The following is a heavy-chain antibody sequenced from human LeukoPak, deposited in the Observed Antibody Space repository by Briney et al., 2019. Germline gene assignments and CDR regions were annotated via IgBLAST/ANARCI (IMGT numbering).Heavy chain of an antibody. CDR2: ISGSGGST. Sequence: PGGSLRLSCGASGFTFSSYGMNWVRQAPGKGLEWVSTISGSGGSTYYADSVKGRFTISRDNSKNTLYLQMNSLRAEDTAVYYCAEDQIDYFVQYFQHWGQGTLVTVSS. V-gene: IGHV3-23*01. CDR1: GFTFSSYG. D-gene: IGHD2/OR15-2a*01. J-gene: IGHJ1*01. CDR3: AEDQIDYFVQYFQH.